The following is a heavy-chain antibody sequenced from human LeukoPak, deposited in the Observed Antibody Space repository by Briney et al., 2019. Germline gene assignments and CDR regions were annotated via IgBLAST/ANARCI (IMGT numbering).Heavy chain of an antibody. CDR1: GYTFTSYG. Sequence: ASVKVSCKASGYTFTSYGISWVRQAPGQGLEWMGWISAYNGNTNYAQKLQGRVTMTTDTSTSTAYMELRSLRSDDTAVYYCASKDTSGWYEEAWGQGSLVTVSS. CDR2: ISAYNGNT. D-gene: IGHD6-19*01. V-gene: IGHV1-18*01. CDR3: ASKDTSGWYEEA. J-gene: IGHJ5*02.